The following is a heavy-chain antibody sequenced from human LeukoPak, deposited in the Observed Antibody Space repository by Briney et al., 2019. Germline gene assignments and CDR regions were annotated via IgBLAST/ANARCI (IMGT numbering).Heavy chain of an antibody. J-gene: IGHJ5*02. CDR1: GGSINNYY. CDR2: VYYTGST. D-gene: IGHD3-16*01. V-gene: IGHV4-59*01. Sequence: PSETLSLTCTVSGGSINNYYWSWIRQPPGKGLEWIGYVYYTGSTKYNPSLKSRVTISVDRSKNQFSLKVNSVTAADTAVYYCAKHPSNAFYDMIWFDPWGQGTLVTVSS. CDR3: AKHPSNAFYDMIWFDP.